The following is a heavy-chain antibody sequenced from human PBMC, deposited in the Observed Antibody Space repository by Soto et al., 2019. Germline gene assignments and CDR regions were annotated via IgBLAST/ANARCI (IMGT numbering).Heavy chain of an antibody. V-gene: IGHV3-33*01. J-gene: IGHJ4*02. CDR3: ARGSSWHGYYSEY. Sequence: QVQLVESGGGVVQPGRSLRLSCAASGFTFSSFGMHWVRQAPGKGLEWVALIWYDGSNRYYSDSVKGRFTISRDNSKNALDLQMNSLAAEDTAVYYCARGSSWHGYYSEYWAQGTLVTVSS. CDR2: IWYDGSNR. D-gene: IGHD6-13*01. CDR1: GFTFSSFG.